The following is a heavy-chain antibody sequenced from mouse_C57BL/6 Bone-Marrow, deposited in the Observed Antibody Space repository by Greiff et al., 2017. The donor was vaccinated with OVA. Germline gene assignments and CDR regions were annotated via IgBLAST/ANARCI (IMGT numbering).Heavy chain of an antibody. CDR2: IWSGGST. D-gene: IGHD2-1*01. J-gene: IGHJ1*03. CDR3: ASLYGNYWYFDV. V-gene: IGHV2-2*01. CDR1: GFSLTSYG. Sequence: VKLMESGPGLVQPSQSLSITCTVSGFSLTSYGVHWVRQSPGKGLEWLGVIWSGGSTDYNAAFISRLSISKDNSKSQVFFKMNSLQADDTAIYYCASLYGNYWYFDVWGTGTTVTVSS.